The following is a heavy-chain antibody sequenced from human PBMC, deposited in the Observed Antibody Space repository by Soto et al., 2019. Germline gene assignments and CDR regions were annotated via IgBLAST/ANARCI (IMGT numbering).Heavy chain of an antibody. J-gene: IGHJ4*02. CDR2: IIPLFGTP. Sequence: QVQLVQSGAEVKKPGSSVKVSCKASGGIFSTYAISWLRQAPGQGLEWMGGIIPLFGTPNYAQRFQGRVTITADEFTSTAYMELSRLRSEGTAVYYCARGRDDYGSGNYYNRIDFWGQGTLVTVSS. V-gene: IGHV1-69*01. CDR1: GGIFSTYA. CDR3: ARGRDDYGSGNYYNRIDF. D-gene: IGHD3-10*01.